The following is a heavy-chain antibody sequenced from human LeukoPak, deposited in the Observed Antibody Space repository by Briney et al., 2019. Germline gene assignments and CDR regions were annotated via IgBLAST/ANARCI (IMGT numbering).Heavy chain of an antibody. J-gene: IGHJ4*02. CDR2: IWYDGSNK. V-gene: IGHV3-33*06. Sequence: GGSLRLSCAASGFTFSSYGMHWVRQAPGKGLEWVAVIWYDGSNKYYADSVKGRFTISRDSPKNTLYLQMNSLRPEDTAVYYCAKGNRDGYNQVFDYWGQGTLVTVSS. D-gene: IGHD5-24*01. CDR3: AKGNRDGYNQVFDY. CDR1: GFTFSSYG.